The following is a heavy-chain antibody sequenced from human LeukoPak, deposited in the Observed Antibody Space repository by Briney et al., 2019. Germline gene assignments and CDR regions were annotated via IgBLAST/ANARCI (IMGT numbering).Heavy chain of an antibody. Sequence: GASVKVSCKASGYTFTSYDINWVRQATGQGLEWMGWMNPNSGNTGYAQKFQGRVTMTRDTSISTAYMQLSRLSSDDTAVYYCARVDDRGHYYDSSGPRKLFDYWGQGTLVTVSS. V-gene: IGHV1-8*02. CDR1: GYTFTSYD. D-gene: IGHD3-22*01. CDR3: ARVDDRGHYYDSSGPRKLFDY. CDR2: MNPNSGNT. J-gene: IGHJ4*02.